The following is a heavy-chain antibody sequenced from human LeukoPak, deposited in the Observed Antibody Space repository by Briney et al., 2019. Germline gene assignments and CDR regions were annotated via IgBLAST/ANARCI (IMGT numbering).Heavy chain of an antibody. CDR2: ICYTGTT. V-gene: IGHV4-39*07. D-gene: IGHD6-13*01. J-gene: IGHJ4*02. CDR1: GGSISNTNYY. CDR3: AREEYSSDWYGHDS. Sequence: SETLSLTCTVSGGSISNTNYYWAWLRQPPGRGLEWIGCICYTGTTFDNPSLKSRVTLSVDTSKNQFSLRLTSVTAADTAFYYCAREEYSSDWYGHDSWGQGTLVTVSS.